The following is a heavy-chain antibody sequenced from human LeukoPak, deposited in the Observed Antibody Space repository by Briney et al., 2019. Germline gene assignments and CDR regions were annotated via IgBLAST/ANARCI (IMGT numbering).Heavy chain of an antibody. Sequence: PGGSLRFSCAASGFTFSSYSMNWVRQAPGKGLEWVSSISSSSYIYYADSVKGRFTISRDNAKNSLYLQMNSLRAEDTAVYYCARDLDVDDAFDIWGQGTMVTVSS. CDR3: ARDLDVDDAFDI. CDR1: GFTFSSYS. J-gene: IGHJ3*02. CDR2: ISSSSYI. D-gene: IGHD1-1*01. V-gene: IGHV3-21*01.